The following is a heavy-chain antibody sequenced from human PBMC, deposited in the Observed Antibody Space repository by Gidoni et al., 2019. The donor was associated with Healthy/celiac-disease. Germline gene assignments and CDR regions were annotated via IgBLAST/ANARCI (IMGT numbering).Heavy chain of an antibody. J-gene: IGHJ4*02. CDR1: GFTFSSYG. V-gene: IGHV3-33*01. D-gene: IGHD5-12*01. CDR3: ARADERIVAFFDY. Sequence: QVQLVESGGGVVQPGRSLRLSCAASGFTFSSYGMHWVRQAPGKGRGWVAVIWYDGSNKYYEDAVKGRFTISRDKSKNTRYLKMNSLRAEDTAVYYCARADERIVAFFDYWGQGTLVTVSS. CDR2: IWYDGSNK.